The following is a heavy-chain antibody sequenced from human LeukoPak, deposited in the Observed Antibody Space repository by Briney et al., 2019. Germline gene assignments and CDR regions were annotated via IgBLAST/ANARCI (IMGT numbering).Heavy chain of an antibody. CDR2: IGFAGDT. Sequence: GGSLRLSCAASGFTFSNYDMHWVRQTIGKGLEWVSIIGFAGDTYYPGSVRGRFTISRENAKNSLYLQMNSLRVEDTALYFCAKGADAAYDYWGQGTLVTVSS. J-gene: IGHJ4*02. D-gene: IGHD1-26*01. CDR1: GFTFSNYD. CDR3: AKGADAAYDY. V-gene: IGHV3-13*04.